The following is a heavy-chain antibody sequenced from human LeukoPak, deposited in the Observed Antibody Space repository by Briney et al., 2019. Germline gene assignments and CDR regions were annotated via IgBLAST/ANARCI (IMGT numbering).Heavy chain of an antibody. CDR3: ARALPRSLSYFDY. CDR2: IYYSGSSGST. J-gene: IGHJ4*02. V-gene: IGHV4-31*03. Sequence: SETLSLTCSVSGDSLSSSGHYWSWIRQLPGKGLEWIGYIYYSGSSGSTHYNPSLKSRLTISLDTSKNQFSLMLTSVTAADTAVYYCARALPRSLSYFDYWGQGTLVTVSS. D-gene: IGHD5/OR15-5a*01. CDR1: GDSLSSSGHY.